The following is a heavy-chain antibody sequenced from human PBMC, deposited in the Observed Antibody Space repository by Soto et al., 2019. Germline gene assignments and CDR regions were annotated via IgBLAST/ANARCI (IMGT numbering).Heavy chain of an antibody. CDR2: INAGNGNT. CDR1: GYTFTSYA. D-gene: IGHD2-15*01. V-gene: IGHV1-3*01. CDR3: ARVPQHGGNTDARGY. Sequence: ASVKVSCKASGYTFTSYAMHWVRQAPGQRLEWMGWINAGNGNTKYSQKFQGRVTITRDTSASTAYMELSSLRSEDTAVYYCARVPQHGGNTDARGYWGQGTLVTVSS. J-gene: IGHJ4*02.